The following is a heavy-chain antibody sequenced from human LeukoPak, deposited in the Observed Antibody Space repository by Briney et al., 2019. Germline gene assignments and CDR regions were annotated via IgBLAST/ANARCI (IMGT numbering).Heavy chain of an antibody. Sequence: SETLSLTCTVSGGSITSGDYYWSWLRQPAGKGLEWIGRIYLGGSTSYNPSLKSRVTISADTSKNQFSLILSSVTAADTALYYCARDLYGDGSYFDPWGQGTLVTVSS. CDR2: IYLGGST. CDR1: GGSITSGDYY. V-gene: IGHV4-61*02. D-gene: IGHD4-17*01. J-gene: IGHJ5*02. CDR3: ARDLYGDGSYFDP.